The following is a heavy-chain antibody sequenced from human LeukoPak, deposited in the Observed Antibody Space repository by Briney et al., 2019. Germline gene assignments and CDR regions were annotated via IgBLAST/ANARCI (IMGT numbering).Heavy chain of an antibody. J-gene: IGHJ6*03. CDR2: ISGSGGST. CDR1: GFTFSSYG. V-gene: IGHV3-23*01. CDR3: AKAPMLYGSGSYYYMDV. Sequence: GGSLRLSCAASGFTFSSYGMSWVRQAPGKGLEWVSAISGSGGSTYYADSVKGRFTISRDNSKNTLYLQTNSLRAEDTAVYYCAKAPMLYGSGSYYYMDVWGKGTTVTISS. D-gene: IGHD3-10*01.